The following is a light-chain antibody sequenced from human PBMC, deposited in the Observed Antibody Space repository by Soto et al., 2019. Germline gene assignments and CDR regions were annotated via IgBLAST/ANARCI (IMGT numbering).Light chain of an antibody. Sequence: DIQMTQSPSSLSASVGDRVTITCRASEDISSYLAWYQQKPGKVPKLLIYGASTLQSGIPSRFSGSGSGTDFTLTISSLQTEDVATYYCQNYNRAPWTFGRGTKVESK. CDR2: GAS. CDR1: EDISSY. V-gene: IGKV1-27*01. J-gene: IGKJ1*01. CDR3: QNYNRAPWT.